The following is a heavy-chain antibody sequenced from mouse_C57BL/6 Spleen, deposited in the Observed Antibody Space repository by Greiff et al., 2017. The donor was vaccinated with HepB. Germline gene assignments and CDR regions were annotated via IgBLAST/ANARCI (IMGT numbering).Heavy chain of an antibody. CDR3: TRPYYGSREDYAMDY. CDR1: GYTFTSYW. Sequence: VHVKQSGTVLARPGASVKMSCKTSGYTFTSYWMHWVKQRPGQGLEWIGAIYPGNSDTSYNQKFKGKAKLTAVTSASTAYMELSSLTNEDSAVYYCTRPYYGSREDYAMDYWGQGTSVTVSS. J-gene: IGHJ4*01. CDR2: IYPGNSDT. D-gene: IGHD1-1*01. V-gene: IGHV1-5*01.